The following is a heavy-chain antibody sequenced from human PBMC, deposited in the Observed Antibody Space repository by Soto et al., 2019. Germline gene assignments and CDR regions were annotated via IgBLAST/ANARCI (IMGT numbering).Heavy chain of an antibody. CDR2: ITGSGGST. V-gene: IGHV3-23*01. J-gene: IGHJ4*02. CDR3: AKNSAATLRVCIDY. Sequence: GGSLRLSCAASGFTFTTYTMSWVRQAPGEGLEWVSAITGSGGSTYYADSVKGRFTISRDNSKNTLYLQMNSLRAEDTAVYYCAKNSAATLRVCIDYPGKGTLVTRAS. D-gene: IGHD6-25*01. CDR1: GFTFTTYT.